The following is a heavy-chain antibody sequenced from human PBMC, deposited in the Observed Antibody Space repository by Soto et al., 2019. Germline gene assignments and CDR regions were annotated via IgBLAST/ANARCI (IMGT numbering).Heavy chain of an antibody. D-gene: IGHD4-17*01. CDR1: GFTFSSYS. J-gene: IGHJ4*02. CDR3: ARAGPNFYGDLYYFDY. V-gene: IGHV3-21*01. CDR2: ISSSSSYI. Sequence: EVQLVESGGGLVKPGGSLRLSCAASGFTFSSYSMNWVRQAPGKGLEWVSSISSSSSYIYYADSVKGRFTISRDNAKNSLYLQMNSLRAEDTAVYYCARAGPNFYGDLYYFDYWGQGTLVTVSS.